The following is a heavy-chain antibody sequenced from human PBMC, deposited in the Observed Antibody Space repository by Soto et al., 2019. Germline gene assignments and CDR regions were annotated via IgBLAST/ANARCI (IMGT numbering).Heavy chain of an antibody. CDR1: GGSFSGYY. CDR3: ASRDGYSYFDY. CDR2: INHSGST. D-gene: IGHD4-4*01. J-gene: IGHJ4*02. V-gene: IGHV4-34*01. Sequence: LSLTCAVYGGSFSGYYWSWIRQPPGKGLEWIGEINHSGSTNYNPSLKSRVTISVDTSKNQFSLKLSSVTAADTAVYYCASRDGYSYFDYWGQGTLVTVSS.